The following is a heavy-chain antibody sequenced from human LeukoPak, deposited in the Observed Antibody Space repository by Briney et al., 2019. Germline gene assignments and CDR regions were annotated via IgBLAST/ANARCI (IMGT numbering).Heavy chain of an antibody. D-gene: IGHD1-1*01. CDR2: ILYSGTT. V-gene: IGHV4-59*01. Sequence: SESLSLTCTVAGGSISPYYWSWIRQTPGEGLEWIGYILYSGTTTNYNPSLKSRVTISVDTSKNQCSLKLSSVTAADTAVYYCARVGDWNDLVYWGQRTLVTVSS. CDR1: GGSISPYY. J-gene: IGHJ4*02. CDR3: ARVGDWNDLVY.